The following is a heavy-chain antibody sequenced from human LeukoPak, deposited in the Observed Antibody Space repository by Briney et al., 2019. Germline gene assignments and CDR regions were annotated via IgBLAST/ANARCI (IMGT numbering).Heavy chain of an antibody. CDR1: GYNFRDYW. CDR2: IYPSESDT. D-gene: IGHD3-10*01. CDR3: ARQCCRGASPGFDP. Sequence: GGALQISCKGSGYNFRDYWIAWGRQVPGKGLEGMGNIYPSESDTRYSPSFQRQVTFSADKSISTAYLQWSSLRTSDTAIYYCARQCCRGASPGFDPWGQGTLVTVSS. V-gene: IGHV5-51*01. J-gene: IGHJ5*02.